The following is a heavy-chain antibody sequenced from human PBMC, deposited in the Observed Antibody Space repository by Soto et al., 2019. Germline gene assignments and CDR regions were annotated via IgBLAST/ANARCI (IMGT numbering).Heavy chain of an antibody. CDR2: ISSSSSYT. V-gene: IGHV3-11*06. CDR3: ARDGYYDSSVRLLQD. Sequence: QVQLVESGGGLVKPGGSLRLSCAASGFTFSDYYMSWIRQAPGKGLEWVSYISSSSSYTNYADSVKGRFTISRDNAKNSLYLQMNSLRAEDTAVYYCARDGYYDSSVRLLQDWGQGTLVTVSS. J-gene: IGHJ1*01. CDR1: GFTFSDYY. D-gene: IGHD3-22*01.